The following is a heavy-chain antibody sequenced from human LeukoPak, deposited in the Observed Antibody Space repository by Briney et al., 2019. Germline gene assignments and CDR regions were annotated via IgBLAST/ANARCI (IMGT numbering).Heavy chain of an antibody. CDR3: AGPAEYYYDSSGRFDY. V-gene: IGHV1-2*02. J-gene: IGHJ4*02. Sequence: ASVKVSCKASGYTFTGYYMHWVRQAPGQGLEWMGWINPNSGGTNYAQKFQGRVTMTRDTSISTAYMELSRLRSDDTAVYYCAGPAEYYYDSSGRFDYWGQGTLVTVSS. CDR2: INPNSGGT. CDR1: GYTFTGYY. D-gene: IGHD3-22*01.